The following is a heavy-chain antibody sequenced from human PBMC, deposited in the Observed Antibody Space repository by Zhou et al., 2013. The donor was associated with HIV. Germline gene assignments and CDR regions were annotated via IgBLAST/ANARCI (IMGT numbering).Heavy chain of an antibody. V-gene: IGHV1-2*02. Sequence: QVQLVQSGAEVKKPGASVKVSCKASGYTFSGYYMHWVRQAPGQGLEWMGWVNPDSGSTNYAQKFQGRVIMTRDTSINTGYMELSRLTSDDTAVYYCARSRTDCGGRYLDYWGQGTLLTVSS. D-gene: IGHD4-17*01. CDR2: VNPDSGST. CDR1: GYTFSGYY. J-gene: IGHJ4*02. CDR3: ARSRTDCGGRYLDY.